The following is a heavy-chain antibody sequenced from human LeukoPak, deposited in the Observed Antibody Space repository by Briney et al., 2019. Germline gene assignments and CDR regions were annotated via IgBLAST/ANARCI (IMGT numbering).Heavy chain of an antibody. D-gene: IGHD6-13*01. J-gene: IGHJ4*02. CDR1: GGTFSSYA. CDR2: IIPIFGTA. V-gene: IGHV1-69*05. CDR3: ARALYSSLYYFDY. Sequence: RWASVKVSCKASGGTFSSYAISWVRQAPGQGLEWMGGIIPIFGTANYAQKFQGRVTITTDESTSTAYMELSSLRSEDTAVYYCARALYSSLYYFDYWGQGTLVTVSS.